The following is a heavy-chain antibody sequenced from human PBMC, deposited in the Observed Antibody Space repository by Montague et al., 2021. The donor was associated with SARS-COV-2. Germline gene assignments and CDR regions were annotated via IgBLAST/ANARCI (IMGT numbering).Heavy chain of an antibody. D-gene: IGHD1-26*01. V-gene: IGHV3-30-3*01. CDR1: GFPFSSYA. J-gene: IGHJ3*02. CDR2: ISYDGSNK. Sequence: SRRLSCAASGFPFSSYAMHWVRQAPGKGLEWVAVISYDGSNKYYADSVKGRFTISRDNSKNTLYLQMNSLRAEDTAVYYCARDPDSGSYSSDAFAIWGQGTMVTVSS. CDR3: ARDPDSGSYSSDAFAI.